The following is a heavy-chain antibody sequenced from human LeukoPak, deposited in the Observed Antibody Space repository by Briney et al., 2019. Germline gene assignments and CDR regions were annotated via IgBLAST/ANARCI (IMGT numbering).Heavy chain of an antibody. V-gene: IGHV3-20*04. D-gene: IGHD6-13*01. J-gene: IGHJ4*02. CDR2: INWGGGAT. CDR1: GLAIADHG. Sequence: PGGSLRLSCAASGLAIADHGMSWVRQVPGRGLEWVSGINWGGGATSYAVSVEGRFTISRDNARNFLYLQMNSLRDEDTAMYFCARDLSSSWYSLAYWGQGTQVTVSS. CDR3: ARDLSSSWYSLAY.